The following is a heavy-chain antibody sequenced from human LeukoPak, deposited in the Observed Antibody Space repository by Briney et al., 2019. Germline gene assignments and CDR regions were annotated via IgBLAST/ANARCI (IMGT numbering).Heavy chain of an antibody. Sequence: EPGGSLRLSCAASGFTFDDYAMHWVRQAPGKGLEWVSGISWNSGSIGYADSVKGRFTISRDNAKNLLYLQMNSLRAEDTAVYYCARPGYTAGYDIWGQGTLVTVSS. CDR2: ISWNSGSI. J-gene: IGHJ3*02. V-gene: IGHV3-9*01. CDR1: GFTFDDYA. CDR3: ARPGYTAGYDI. D-gene: IGHD3-9*01.